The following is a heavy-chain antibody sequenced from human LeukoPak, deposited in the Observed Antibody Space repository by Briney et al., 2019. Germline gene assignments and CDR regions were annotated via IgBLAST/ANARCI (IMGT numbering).Heavy chain of an antibody. D-gene: IGHD3-10*01. CDR2: INPNSGGT. Sequence: ASVKVSCKASGYTFTGYYMHWVRQAPGQGLEWMGWINPNSGGTNYAQKFQGRVTMTRDTSISTAYMELSRLRSDDTAVYYCARAGLWFGEFQAFDIWGRGTMVTVSS. J-gene: IGHJ3*02. V-gene: IGHV1-2*02. CDR3: ARAGLWFGEFQAFDI. CDR1: GYTFTGYY.